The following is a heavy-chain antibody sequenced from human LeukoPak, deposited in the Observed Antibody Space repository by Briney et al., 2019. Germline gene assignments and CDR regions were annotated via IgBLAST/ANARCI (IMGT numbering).Heavy chain of an antibody. Sequence: GGSLRLSCAASGFTFRNCYMTWIRQAPGKGLEWVSSISSSSSYIYYADSVKGRFTISRDNAKNSLYLQMNSLRAEDTAVYYCARDPDGGWFDPWGQGTLVTVSS. CDR3: ARDPDGGWFDP. CDR1: GFTFRNCY. V-gene: IGHV3-21*01. D-gene: IGHD1-14*01. J-gene: IGHJ5*02. CDR2: ISSSSSYI.